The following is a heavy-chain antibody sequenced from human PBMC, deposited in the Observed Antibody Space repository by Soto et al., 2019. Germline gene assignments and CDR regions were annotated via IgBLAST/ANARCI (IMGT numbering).Heavy chain of an antibody. CDR1: GGSISSYY. CDR3: AREGNLGRWLQPLDF. V-gene: IGHV4-59*13. CDR2: IHYNGST. D-gene: IGHD5-12*01. Sequence: SETLSLTCTVSGGSISSYYLTWIRQPPGKGLEWIGNIHYNGSTNYNPSLKSRVTMSLDTSKNQFSLRLISVTAADTAKYFCAREGNLGRWLQPLDFWGQGTLVTVSS. J-gene: IGHJ4*02.